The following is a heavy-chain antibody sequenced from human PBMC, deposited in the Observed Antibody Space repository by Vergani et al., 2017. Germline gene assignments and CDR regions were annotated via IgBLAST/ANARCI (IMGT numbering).Heavy chain of an antibody. Sequence: QVQLQESGPGLVKPSETLSLTCTVSGGSISSSSYYWGWIRQPPGKGLEWIGSIYYSGSTYYNPSLKSRVTISVDTSKNQFSLKLSSVTAADPAVYYCARVVTIFGVVYFDYWGQGTLVTVSS. J-gene: IGHJ4*02. CDR1: GGSISSSSYY. D-gene: IGHD3-3*01. V-gene: IGHV4-39*07. CDR2: IYYSGST. CDR3: ARVVTIFGVVYFDY.